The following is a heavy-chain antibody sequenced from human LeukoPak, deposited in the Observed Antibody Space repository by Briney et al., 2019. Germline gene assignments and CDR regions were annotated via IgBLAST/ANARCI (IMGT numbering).Heavy chain of an antibody. CDR3: ARRAGAYSHPYDY. D-gene: IGHD4/OR15-4a*01. CDR1: GFTVSINS. CDR2: IYSGGNT. V-gene: IGHV3-53*01. Sequence: GGSLRLSCTVSGFTVSINSMSWVRQAPGKGLEWISFIYSGGNTHYSDSVKGRFTISRDNSKNTLYLQMNSLRAEDTAVYYCARRAGAYSHPYDYWGQGTLVTVSS. J-gene: IGHJ4*02.